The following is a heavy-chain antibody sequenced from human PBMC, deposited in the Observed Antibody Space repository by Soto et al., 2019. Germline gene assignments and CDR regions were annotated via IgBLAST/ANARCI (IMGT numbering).Heavy chain of an antibody. CDR2: INPSGGST. Sequence: QVQLVQSGAEVKKPGASVKVSCKASGYTFTSYYMHWVRQAPGQGLEWMGIINPSGGSTSYAQKFQGRVTMTRDTSTSTVYMELSSLRSEDTAVYYCARDTAMARGEFNWFDPWGQGTLVTVSS. V-gene: IGHV1-46*01. J-gene: IGHJ5*02. CDR3: ARDTAMARGEFNWFDP. D-gene: IGHD5-18*01. CDR1: GYTFTSYY.